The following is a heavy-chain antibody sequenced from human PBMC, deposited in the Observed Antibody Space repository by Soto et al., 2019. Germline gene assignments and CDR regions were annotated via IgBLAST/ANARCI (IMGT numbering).Heavy chain of an antibody. CDR2: INHSGST. J-gene: IGHJ5*01. Sequence: TSETLSLTCAVYGGSFSGYYWTWIRQPPGTGLEWIGEINHSGSTNYNPSLKSRVTISVDTSKNQFSLKLSSVTAADTAVYYCGRKAPTYYYILLGYYGGGSTYGRHSWGQGPPVSVPS. CDR1: GGSFSGYY. D-gene: IGHD3-9*01. V-gene: IGHV4-34*01. CDR3: GRKAPTYYYILLGYYGGGSTYGRHS.